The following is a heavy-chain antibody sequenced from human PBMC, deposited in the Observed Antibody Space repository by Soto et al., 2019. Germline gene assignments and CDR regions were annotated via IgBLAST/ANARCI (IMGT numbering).Heavy chain of an antibody. J-gene: IGHJ6*02. Sequence: PGGSLRLSCAASGFTFSSYGMHWVRQAPGKGLEWVAVISYDGSNKYYADSVKGRFTISRDNSKNTLYLQMNSLRAEDTAVYYCAKDGALYYDILTGYPAVWGQGTTVTV. CDR1: GFTFSSYG. CDR2: ISYDGSNK. CDR3: AKDGALYYDILTGYPAV. D-gene: IGHD3-9*01. V-gene: IGHV3-30*18.